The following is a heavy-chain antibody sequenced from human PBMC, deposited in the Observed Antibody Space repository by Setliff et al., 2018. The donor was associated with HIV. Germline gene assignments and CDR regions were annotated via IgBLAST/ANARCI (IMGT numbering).Heavy chain of an antibody. J-gene: IGHJ5*02. CDR1: GDSISSGGYY. V-gene: IGHV4-31*03. D-gene: IGHD2-21*02. CDR3: ARGFFSGTVVVTANWFDP. Sequence: SETLSLTCTVSGDSISSGGYYWSWIRQHPGKGLEWIGYIYYSGTTYYNPSLKSRVSISVDTSKNQFSLKLSSVTAADTAVYYCARGFFSGTVVVTANWFDPWGQGTLVTVSS. CDR2: IYYSGTT.